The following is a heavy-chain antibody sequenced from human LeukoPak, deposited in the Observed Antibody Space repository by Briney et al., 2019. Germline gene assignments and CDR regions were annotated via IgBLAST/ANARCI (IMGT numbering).Heavy chain of an antibody. J-gene: IGHJ5*02. Sequence: ASVKVSCKASGYTFTSYGIRWVRQAPGQGLEWMGWISAYNGNTNYAQKLQGRVTMTTDTSTSTAYMELRSLRSDDTAVYYCARDRASITIFRSWFDPWGQGTLVTVSS. V-gene: IGHV1-18*01. CDR1: GYTFTSYG. CDR3: ARDRASITIFRSWFDP. CDR2: ISAYNGNT. D-gene: IGHD3-9*01.